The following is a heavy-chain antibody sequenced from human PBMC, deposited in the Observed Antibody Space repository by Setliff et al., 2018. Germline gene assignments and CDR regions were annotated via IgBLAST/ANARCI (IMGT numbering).Heavy chain of an antibody. CDR3: ARDNTILGATDY. CDR2: SNHGGST. D-gene: IGHD1-26*01. CDR1: GESFSNNY. V-gene: IGHV4-34*01. J-gene: IGHJ4*02. Sequence: SETLSLTCSVYGESFSNNYWSWIRQTPGKGLEWIGESNHGGSTSYHPSLKSRVTISVDTSRNQFSLKLSSLTAADTALYFCARDNTILGATDYWGQGALVTVSS.